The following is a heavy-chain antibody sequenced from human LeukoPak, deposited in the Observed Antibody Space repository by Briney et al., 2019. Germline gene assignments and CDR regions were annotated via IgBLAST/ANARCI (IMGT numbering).Heavy chain of an antibody. D-gene: IGHD1-26*01. CDR3: AKEYSGSMYYFDY. CDR1: GFTFSSYG. CDR2: IWYDGSNK. Sequence: GGSLRLSCAASGFTFSSYGMHWVRQAPGKGLEWVAFIWYDGSNKQYADSVKGRFTISRDNSKNTLYLQMNSLRAEDTALYYCAKEYSGSMYYFDYWGQGTLVTVSS. J-gene: IGHJ4*02. V-gene: IGHV3-30*02.